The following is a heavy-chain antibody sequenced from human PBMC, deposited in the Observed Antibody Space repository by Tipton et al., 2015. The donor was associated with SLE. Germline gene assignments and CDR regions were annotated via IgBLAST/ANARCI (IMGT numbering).Heavy chain of an antibody. Sequence: TLSLTCSVSGGSISSNYWIWIRQPPGKGLEWIGYISDGGGTNYNPSLKSRVTISVDTSKNQFSLKLSFVTAADTAVYYCARGVPMVQGVIMSLFDFWGQGTLVTVSP. CDR2: ISDGGGT. CDR3: ARGVPMVQGVIMSLFDF. CDR1: GGSISSNY. V-gene: IGHV4-59*01. J-gene: IGHJ4*02. D-gene: IGHD3-10*01.